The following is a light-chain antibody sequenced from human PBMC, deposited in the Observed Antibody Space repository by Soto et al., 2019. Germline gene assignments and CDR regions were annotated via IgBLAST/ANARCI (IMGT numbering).Light chain of an antibody. CDR1: QSVGAN. V-gene: IGKV3-20*01. J-gene: IGKJ2*01. CDR2: GAS. Sequence: EIVLTQSPATLSLSPGARATLSCRASQSVGANLAWYQQRLGQAPRLLIYGASSGATGIPDRFSGSGSGTDFTLTISRLEPEDFAIYYCQQYGGVPYTFGQGTKLEIK. CDR3: QQYGGVPYT.